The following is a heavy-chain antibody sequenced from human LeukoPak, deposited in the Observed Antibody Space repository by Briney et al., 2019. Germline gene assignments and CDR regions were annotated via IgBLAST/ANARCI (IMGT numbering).Heavy chain of an antibody. V-gene: IGHV3-7*01. Sequence: GGSLRLSCVGSGFTFSNYWMTWVRQAPGKGLEWVVNIKQDGSEKYYGDSVKGRFTISRDNAKNSLYLQMNSLRVEDTAVYYCPRSPLYGMDVWGQGTTVTVAS. CDR1: GFTFSNYW. CDR3: PRSPLYGMDV. CDR2: IKQDGSEK. J-gene: IGHJ6*02.